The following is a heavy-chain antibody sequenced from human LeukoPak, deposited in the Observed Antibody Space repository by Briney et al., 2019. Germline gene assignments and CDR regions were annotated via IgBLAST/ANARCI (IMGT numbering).Heavy chain of an antibody. V-gene: IGHV3-7*01. CDR1: GFTFSSYW. J-gene: IGHJ4*02. Sequence: TGGSLRLSCAASGFTFSSYWMSWVRQAPGKGLEWVANIKQDGSEKYYVDSVKGRFTISRDNAKNSLYLQMNSLRAEDTAVYYCARARHETQDDFDYWGQGTLVTVSS. CDR3: ARARHETQDDFDY. CDR2: IKQDGSEK.